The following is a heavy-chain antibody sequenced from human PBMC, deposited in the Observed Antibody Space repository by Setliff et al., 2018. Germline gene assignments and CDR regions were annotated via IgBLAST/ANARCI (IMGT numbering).Heavy chain of an antibody. Sequence: SVKVSCKASGGTFSSYAISWVRQAPGQGLEWMGGIIPIFGTANYAQKFQGRVTITTDESTSTAYMELSSLRSEDTAVYYCARVVVVTGYYHYWGQGTLVTVSS. D-gene: IGHD2-21*02. CDR1: GGTFSSYA. J-gene: IGHJ4*02. CDR2: IIPIFGTA. CDR3: ARVVVVTGYYHY. V-gene: IGHV1-69*05.